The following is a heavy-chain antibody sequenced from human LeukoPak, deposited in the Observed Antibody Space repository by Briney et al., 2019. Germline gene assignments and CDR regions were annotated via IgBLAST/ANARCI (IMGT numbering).Heavy chain of an antibody. Sequence: GSLRLSCAASGFTFSSYGMHWVRQAPGKGLEWVAVIWYDGSNKYYADSVKGRFTISRDNSKNTLYLQMNSLRAEDTAVYYCARSSGSRRTYFDYWGQGTLVTVSS. J-gene: IGHJ4*02. V-gene: IGHV3-33*01. CDR1: GFTFSSYG. CDR2: IWYDGSNK. D-gene: IGHD3-10*01. CDR3: ARSSGSRRTYFDY.